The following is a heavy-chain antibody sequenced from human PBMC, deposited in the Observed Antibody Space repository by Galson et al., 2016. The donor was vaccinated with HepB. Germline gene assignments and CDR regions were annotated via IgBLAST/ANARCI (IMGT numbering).Heavy chain of an antibody. Sequence: SLRLSCAASGFMFRRVWMSWVRQGPGEGLEWLANLNEDGSESYSLNSVRGRFSISRDNTKHTLFLEMNSRRPEDTAVYFCARGRSPWSGAGGSYDYWGQGALVTVSS. J-gene: IGHJ4*02. D-gene: IGHD7-27*01. CDR2: LNEDGSES. V-gene: IGHV3-7*01. CDR3: ARGRSPWSGAGGSYDY. CDR1: GFMFRRVW.